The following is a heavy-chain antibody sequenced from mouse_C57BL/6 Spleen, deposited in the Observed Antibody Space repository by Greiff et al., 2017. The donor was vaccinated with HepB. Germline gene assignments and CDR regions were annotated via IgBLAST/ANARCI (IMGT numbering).Heavy chain of an antibody. D-gene: IGHD3-3*01. CDR1: GYTFTNYW. J-gene: IGHJ3*01. V-gene: IGHV1-63*01. CDR2: IYPGGGYT. CDR3: ARWGRIGGGFAY. Sequence: QVQLKESGAELVRPGTSVKMSCKASGYTFTNYWIGWAKQRPGHGLEWIGDIYPGGGYTNYNEKFKGKATLTADKSSSTAYMQFSSLTSEDSAIYYCARWGRIGGGFAYWGQGTLVTVSA.